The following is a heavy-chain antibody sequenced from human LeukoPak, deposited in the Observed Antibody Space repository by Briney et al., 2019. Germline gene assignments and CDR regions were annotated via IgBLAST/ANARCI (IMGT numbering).Heavy chain of an antibody. Sequence: PGGSLRLSCAASGFTFSSYAMSWVRQAPGKGLEWVSAISGSGGSIGYADSVKGRFTISRDNAKNSLYLQMNSLRAEDTALYYCAKDFQPSGWYVGVQSSFDYWGQGTLVTVSS. CDR1: GFTFSSYA. D-gene: IGHD6-19*01. V-gene: IGHV3-23*01. J-gene: IGHJ4*02. CDR2: ISGSGGSI. CDR3: AKDFQPSGWYVGVQSSFDY.